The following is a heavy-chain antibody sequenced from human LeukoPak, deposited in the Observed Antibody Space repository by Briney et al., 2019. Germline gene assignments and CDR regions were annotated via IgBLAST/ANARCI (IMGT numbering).Heavy chain of an antibody. CDR2: TYYRSKWYY. V-gene: IGHV6-1*01. J-gene: IGHJ4*02. D-gene: IGHD6-19*01. CDR1: VDSVSSISGA. Sequence: SQTLSLTCAISVDSVSSISGAWNWIRQSPSRGLEWLGRTYYRSKWYYDYAVSLQGRITINPDTSRNQFSLQLTSVTPEDTAVYYCARDVGNSGWYTFDYWGQGTLVTVSS. CDR3: ARDVGNSGWYTFDY.